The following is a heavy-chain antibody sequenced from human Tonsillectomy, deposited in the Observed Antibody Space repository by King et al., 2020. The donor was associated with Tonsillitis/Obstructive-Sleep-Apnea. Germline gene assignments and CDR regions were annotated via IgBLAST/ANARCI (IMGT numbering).Heavy chain of an antibody. J-gene: IGHJ6*02. CDR2: IYTSGST. V-gene: IGHV4-4*07. D-gene: IGHD4-11*01. CDR3: ARGVRTTTITADGVYSYYGLDV. Sequence: QLQESGPGLVKPSGTLSLTCTVSGGSISSYYWSWIRQPAGKGLEWIGRIYTSGSTNYNPSLKSRVSMSVDTSKNQFSLKLSSVTAADTAVYYCARGVRTTTITADGVYSYYGLDVWGQGTTVTVSS. CDR1: GGSISSYY.